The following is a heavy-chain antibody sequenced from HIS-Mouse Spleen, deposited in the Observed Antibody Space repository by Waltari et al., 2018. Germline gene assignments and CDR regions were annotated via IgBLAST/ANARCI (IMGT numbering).Heavy chain of an antibody. D-gene: IGHD6-19*01. CDR3: ARIAEGYTSGWYAFDY. J-gene: IGHJ4*02. CDR1: GFSLSTSGMC. Sequence: QVTLRESGPALVKPTQTLTLTCTFSGFSLSTSGMCVSWIRQPPGKALEWLARIDWDDGKYYSTTLKPRLTISRETSKNQVVLTMTNMDPLDTATYYCARIAEGYTSGWYAFDYWVQGTLVTVSS. CDR2: IDWDDGK. V-gene: IGHV2-70*15.